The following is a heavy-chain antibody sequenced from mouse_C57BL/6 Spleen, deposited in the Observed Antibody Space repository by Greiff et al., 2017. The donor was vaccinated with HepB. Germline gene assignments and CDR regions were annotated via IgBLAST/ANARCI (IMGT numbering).Heavy chain of an antibody. V-gene: IGHV3-1*01. Sequence: EVQLQQSGPGMVKPSQSLSLTCTVTGYSITSGYDWHWIRHFPGNKLEWMGYISYSGSTNYNPSLKSRISITHDTSKNHFFLKLNSVTTEDTATYYCARGGSGFPFAYWGQGTLVTVSA. J-gene: IGHJ3*01. CDR3: ARGGSGFPFAY. CDR1: GYSITSGYD. D-gene: IGHD3-2*02. CDR2: ISYSGST.